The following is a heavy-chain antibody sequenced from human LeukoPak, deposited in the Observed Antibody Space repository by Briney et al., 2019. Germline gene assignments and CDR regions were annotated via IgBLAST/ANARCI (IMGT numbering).Heavy chain of an antibody. J-gene: IGHJ4*02. CDR1: GGSISSYY. Sequence: SETLSLTCTVSGGSISSYYWSWIRQPPGKGLEWIGYIYYSGSTNYNPSLKSRVTISVDTSKNQFSLKLSSVTAADTAVYYCARQQSGPVTTVTPLDYWGQGTLVTVSS. CDR3: ARQQSGPVTTVTPLDY. D-gene: IGHD4-17*01. V-gene: IGHV4-59*01. CDR2: IYYSGST.